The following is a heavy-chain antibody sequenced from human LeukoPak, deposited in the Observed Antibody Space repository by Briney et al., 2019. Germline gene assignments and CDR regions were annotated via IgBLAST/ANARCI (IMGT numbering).Heavy chain of an antibody. CDR3: AKEQSAGTNYFDY. V-gene: IGHV3-33*06. CDR1: GFTFSSFG. CDR2: IWYDGSNK. D-gene: IGHD6-13*01. Sequence: GGSLRLSCAASGFTFSSFGMHWVRQPPGKGLEWVALIWYDGSNKYYADSVKGRFTISRNNSKNTLYLQMNSLRADDTAVYYCAKEQSAGTNYFDYWGQGTLVTVSS. J-gene: IGHJ4*02.